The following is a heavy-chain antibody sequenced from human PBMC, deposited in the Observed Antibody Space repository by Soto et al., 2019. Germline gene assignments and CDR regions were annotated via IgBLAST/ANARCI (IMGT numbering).Heavy chain of an antibody. V-gene: IGHV5-10-1*01. J-gene: IGHJ6*02. CDR2: IDPSDSYT. CDR3: ARLAMATRRGYYGMDV. Sequence: GESLKISCKGSGYSFTSYWISWVRQMPGKGLEWMGRIDPSDSYTNYSPSFQGHVTISADKSISTAYLQWSSLKASDTAMYYCARLAMATRRGYYGMDVWGQGTTDTVSS. CDR1: GYSFTSYW. D-gene: IGHD5-12*01.